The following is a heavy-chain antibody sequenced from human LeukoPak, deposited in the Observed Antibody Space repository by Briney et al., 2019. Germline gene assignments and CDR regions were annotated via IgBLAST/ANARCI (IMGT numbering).Heavy chain of an antibody. CDR3: ASRSSGTGRAFDI. CDR1: GGSISSYY. Sequence: SEALSLTCTVSGGSISSYYWSWIRQPAGKGLEWIGRIYTSGSTSYNPSLKSRVTISVDKSESQFSLQLTSVTAADTAVYYCASRSSGTGRAFDIWGQGTMVTVSS. V-gene: IGHV4-4*07. D-gene: IGHD3-10*01. J-gene: IGHJ3*02. CDR2: IYTSGST.